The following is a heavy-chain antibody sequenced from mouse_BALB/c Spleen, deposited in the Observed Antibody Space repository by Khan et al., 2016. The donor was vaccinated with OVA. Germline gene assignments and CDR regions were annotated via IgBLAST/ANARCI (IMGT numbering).Heavy chain of an antibody. V-gene: IGHV3-2*02. CDR2: ISYSGST. D-gene: IGHD1-1*01. Sequence: EVQLVESGPGLLKPSQSLSLTCTVTGYSITSDYAWNWIRQFPGNKLEWMGYISYSGSTTYSPSLRSRISITRDTSKKQFFLQLNSVTTEDTATYYCANGRLLLRYPDYFGYWGQGTTLTVSS. J-gene: IGHJ2*01. CDR1: GYSITSDYA. CDR3: ANGRLLLRYPDYFGY.